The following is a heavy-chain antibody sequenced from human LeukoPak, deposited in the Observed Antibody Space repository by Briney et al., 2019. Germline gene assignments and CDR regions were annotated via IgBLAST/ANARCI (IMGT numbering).Heavy chain of an antibody. V-gene: IGHV1-69*04. D-gene: IGHD6-19*01. Sequence: SVKVSCKASGGTFSSYAISWVRQAPGQGLEWMGRIIPILGIANYAQKFQGRVTITADKSTSTAYMELSSLRSEDTAVYYCARERTAGAVAGMDYYYYGMDVWGQGTTVTVSS. CDR3: ARERTAGAVAGMDYYYYGMDV. CDR2: IIPILGIA. CDR1: GGTFSSYA. J-gene: IGHJ6*02.